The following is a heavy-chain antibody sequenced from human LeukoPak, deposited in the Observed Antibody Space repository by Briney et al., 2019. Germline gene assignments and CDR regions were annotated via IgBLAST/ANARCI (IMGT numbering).Heavy chain of an antibody. D-gene: IGHD2/OR15-2a*01. CDR2: IWYDGSNK. V-gene: IGHV3-33*06. CDR3: AKDYFGSIDY. Sequence: PGGSLRLSCAASGFTFSNYGMHWVRQAPGKGLEWVAVIWYDGSNKFYADSVKGRFTISRDNSKNTLYLQMYSLRAEDTAVYYCAKDYFGSIDYWGQGTLVTVSS. J-gene: IGHJ4*02. CDR1: GFTFSNYG.